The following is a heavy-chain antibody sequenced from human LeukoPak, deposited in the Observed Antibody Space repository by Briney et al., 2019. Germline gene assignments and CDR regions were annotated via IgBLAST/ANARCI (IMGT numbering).Heavy chain of an antibody. CDR1: GFTFSNYG. D-gene: IGHD4-17*01. CDR2: IWYDGSNK. V-gene: IGHV3-33*01. Sequence: GGSLRLSCAASGFTFSNYGMHWVRQAPGKGLEWVAAIWYDGSNKYYGDSVKGRFTISRDNSKNTLYLQMNSLRAEDTAAYYCARAGYGDPHFDFWGQGPLLTVSS. CDR3: ARAGYGDPHFDF. J-gene: IGHJ4*02.